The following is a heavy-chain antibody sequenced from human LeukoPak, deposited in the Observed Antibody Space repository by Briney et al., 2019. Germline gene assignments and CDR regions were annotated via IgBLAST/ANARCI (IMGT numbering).Heavy chain of an antibody. D-gene: IGHD3-10*02. V-gene: IGHV3-21*01. CDR2: ISSSSSSYI. J-gene: IGHJ6*04. CDR3: AELGITMIGGV. CDR1: GFTFSSYS. Sequence: GGSLRLSCAASGFTFSSYSMNWVRQAPGKGLEWVSSISSSSSSYISYADSVKGRFTISRDNAKNSVYLQMNSLRAEDTAVYYCAELGITMIGGVWGKGTTVTISS.